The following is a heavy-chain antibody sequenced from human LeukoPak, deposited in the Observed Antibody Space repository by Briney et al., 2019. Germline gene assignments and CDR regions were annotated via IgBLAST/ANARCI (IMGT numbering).Heavy chain of an antibody. CDR2: IYHSGSA. CDR1: GYSISSGYY. CDR3: ASTSAYYDFWSGPGDAFDI. J-gene: IGHJ3*02. Sequence: SETLSLTCAVSGYSISSGYYWGWIRQPPGKGLEWIGSIYHSGSAYYNPSLKSRVTISVDTSKNQFSLKLSSVTAADTAVYYCASTSAYYDFWSGPGDAFDIWGQGTMVTVSS. V-gene: IGHV4-38-2*01. D-gene: IGHD3-3*01.